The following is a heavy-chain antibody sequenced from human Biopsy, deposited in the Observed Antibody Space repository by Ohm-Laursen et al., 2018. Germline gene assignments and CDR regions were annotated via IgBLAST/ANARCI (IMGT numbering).Heavy chain of an antibody. CDR3: AKGQDLRGGAEYFQH. CDR2: INPHSGTT. D-gene: IGHD2-15*01. CDR1: GYTFTGQY. J-gene: IGHJ1*01. V-gene: IGHV1-2*02. Sequence: GASVKVSCNASGYTFTGQYLHWVRQVPGQGLEWMGWINPHSGTTKFAQDFQGRVTMTRDTSITTAYMELRRLRSDETAVYYCAKGQDLRGGAEYFQHWGQGALVTVSS.